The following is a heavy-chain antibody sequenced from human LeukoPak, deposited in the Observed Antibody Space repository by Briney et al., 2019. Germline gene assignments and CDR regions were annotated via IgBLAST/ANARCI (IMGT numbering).Heavy chain of an antibody. CDR3: ARDRTYYYDGSGYYLFDP. J-gene: IGHJ5*02. V-gene: IGHV4-4*07. CDR2: IYTSGST. CDR1: GGSIISYY. D-gene: IGHD3-22*01. Sequence: PSETLSLTCTVSGGSIISYYWSWIRQPPGKGLEWIGRIYTSGSTNYNPSLKSRVTMSVDTSKNQFSLKLSSVTAADTAVYYCARDRTYYYDGSGYYLFDPWGQGTLVTVSS.